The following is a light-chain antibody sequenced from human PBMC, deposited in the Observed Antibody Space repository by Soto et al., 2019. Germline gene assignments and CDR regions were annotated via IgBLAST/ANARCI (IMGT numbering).Light chain of an antibody. CDR3: QQSYRTPPT. V-gene: IGKV1-39*01. J-gene: IGKJ1*01. CDR2: AAS. Sequence: IRMIQCPSSQSGSPGDRVTICCRASQSIRSYLNWYQQKPGKAPKLLIYAASSLQSGVPSRFSGSGSGTDFTLTISSLQPEDFATYYCQQSYRTPPTFGQATKVDI. CDR1: QSIRSY.